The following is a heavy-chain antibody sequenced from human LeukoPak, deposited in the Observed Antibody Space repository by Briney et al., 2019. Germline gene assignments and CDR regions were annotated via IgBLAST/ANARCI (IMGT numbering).Heavy chain of an antibody. CDR1: GGSFSGYY. V-gene: IGHV4-34*01. CDR2: INHSGST. D-gene: IGHD4-23*01. CDR3: ARGSVDYGGNSDDLDY. Sequence: SETLSLTCAVYGGSFSGYYWSWIRQPPGKGLEWIGEINHSGSTNYNPSLKSRVTISVDTSKNQFSLKLSSVTAADTAVYYCARGSVDYGGNSDDLDYWGQGTLVTVSS. J-gene: IGHJ4*02.